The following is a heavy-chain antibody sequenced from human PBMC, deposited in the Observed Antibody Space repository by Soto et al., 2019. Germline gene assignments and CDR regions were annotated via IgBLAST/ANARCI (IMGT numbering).Heavy chain of an antibody. V-gene: IGHV4-59*08. CDR3: VRQGTDSLHGLVDV. D-gene: IGHD1-1*01. CDR2: VYYTGAT. CDR1: SGPDRSHN. Sequence: QVQLQQSGPRLVKPSETLSLTCTVSSGPDRSHNWGWIRQPPGRGLEWIGYVYYTGATAYNPALRSRVTRSADTSTNEIPRTLSSVPAADTAVYYWVRQGTDSLHGLVDVWGQGTTVSVPS. J-gene: IGHJ6*02.